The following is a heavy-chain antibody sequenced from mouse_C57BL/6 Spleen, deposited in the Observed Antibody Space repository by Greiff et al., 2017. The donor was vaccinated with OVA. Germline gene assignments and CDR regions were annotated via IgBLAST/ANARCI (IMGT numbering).Heavy chain of an antibody. CDR1: GYTFTSYW. CDR2: IDPSDSET. J-gene: IGHJ3*01. V-gene: IGHV1-52*01. Sequence: QVQLKQPGAELVRPGSSVKLSCKASGYTFTSYWMHWVKQRPIQGLEWIGNIDPSDSETHYNKKFKDKATLTVDKSSSTAYMQLSSLTSEDSAVYYCAAIYYGNEEFAYWGQGTLVTVSA. D-gene: IGHD2-1*01. CDR3: AAIYYGNEEFAY.